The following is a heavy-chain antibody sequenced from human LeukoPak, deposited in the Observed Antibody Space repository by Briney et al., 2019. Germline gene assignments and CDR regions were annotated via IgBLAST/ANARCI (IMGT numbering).Heavy chain of an antibody. Sequence: GGSLRLSCAATGFTFSTYAMTWVRQAPGKGLEWVSAISASGGSSYYAASVKGRFTISRDNSKNVLYVEMNSLRVEDTAVYYCAKVGDGHCSTTSCYGLFDPWGQGTLVTVSS. CDR1: GFTFSTYA. CDR3: AKVGDGHCSTTSCYGLFDP. V-gene: IGHV3-23*01. CDR2: ISASGGSS. J-gene: IGHJ5*02. D-gene: IGHD2-2*01.